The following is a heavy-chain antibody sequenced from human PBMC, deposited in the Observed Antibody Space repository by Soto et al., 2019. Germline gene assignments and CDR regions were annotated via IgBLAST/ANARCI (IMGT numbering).Heavy chain of an antibody. D-gene: IGHD1-26*01. J-gene: IGHJ4*02. CDR2: ISPGDSDT. V-gene: IGHV5-51*01. CDR3: AQANSGRRKYYFEN. Sequence: PGESLKISCQGFGYSFTKHSIGWVRQMPGEGLEWMGIISPGDSDTTYSPSFQGQVTISVDKSISIAYLQWDSLKASDTAMYYCAQANSGRRKYYFENWGQGTLVTVSS. CDR1: GYSFTKHS.